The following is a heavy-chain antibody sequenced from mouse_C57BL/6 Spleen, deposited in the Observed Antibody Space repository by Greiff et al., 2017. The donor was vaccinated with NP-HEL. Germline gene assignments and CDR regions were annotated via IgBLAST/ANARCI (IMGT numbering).Heavy chain of an antibody. Sequence: QVQLQQSGAELVKPGASVKISCKASGYAFSSYWMNWVKQRPGKGLEWIGQIYPGDGDTNYNGKFKGKATLTADKSSSTAYMQLSSLTSEDSAVYFCARSGYSNYYFDYWGQGTTRSVSS. CDR2: IYPGDGDT. D-gene: IGHD2-5*01. CDR3: ARSGYSNYYFDY. V-gene: IGHV1-80*01. CDR1: GYAFSSYW. J-gene: IGHJ2*01.